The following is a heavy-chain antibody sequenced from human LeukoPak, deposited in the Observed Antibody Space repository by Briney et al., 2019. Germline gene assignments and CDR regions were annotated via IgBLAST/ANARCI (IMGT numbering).Heavy chain of an antibody. CDR2: INHSGST. D-gene: IGHD3/OR15-3a*01. J-gene: IGHJ5*02. CDR1: GGSLSGYY. CDR3: ARSGGLSRGPMYNWFDP. Sequence: SETLSLTCAVYGGSLSGYYWNWIRQPPGKGLEWIGEINHSGSTNYNSSLKSRVTISIDTSKNQFSLQLNSVTPEDTAVYYCARSGGLSRGPMYNWFDPWGQGTLVTVSS. V-gene: IGHV4-34*01.